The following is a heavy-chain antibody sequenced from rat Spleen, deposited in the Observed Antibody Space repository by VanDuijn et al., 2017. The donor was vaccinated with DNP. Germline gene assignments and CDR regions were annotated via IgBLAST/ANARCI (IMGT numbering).Heavy chain of an antibody. CDR1: GFSLTSYV. CDR3: AIQLGVFDY. Sequence: VQLRESGLGLVQPSQTLSLTCTVSGFSLTSYVVHWVRQPSGNKLEWMGYVTNAGSTHYNPSLKSRISITTDTSKNQFFLQVNSVDTEETATYYCAIQLGVFDYWDQGVMVTVSS. J-gene: IGHJ2*01. D-gene: IGHD5-1*01. CDR2: VTNAGST. V-gene: IGHV3-3*01.